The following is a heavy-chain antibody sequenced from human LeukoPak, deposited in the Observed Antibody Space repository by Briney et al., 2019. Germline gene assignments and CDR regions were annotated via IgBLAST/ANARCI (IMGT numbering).Heavy chain of an antibody. CDR1: GGSISSGYY. V-gene: IGHV4-38-2*02. CDR2: IYHSGST. J-gene: IGHJ5*02. D-gene: IGHD3-22*01. CDR3: ARLRYYDSSGYDP. Sequence: SETLSLTCTVSGGSISSGYYWGWIRQPPGKGLEWIGSIYHSGSTYYNPSLKSRVTISVDTSKNQFSLKLSSVTAADTAVYYCARLRYYDSSGYDPWGQGTLVTVSS.